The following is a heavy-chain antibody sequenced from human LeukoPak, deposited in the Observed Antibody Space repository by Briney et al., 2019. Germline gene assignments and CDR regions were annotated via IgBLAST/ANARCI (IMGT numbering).Heavy chain of an antibody. CDR2: INWNGGST. CDR1: GFTFDDYG. V-gene: IGHV3-20*04. Sequence: GGSLRLSCAASGFTFDDYGMSWVRQAPGKGLEWVSGINWNGGSTGYADSVKGRFTISRDNAKNSLYLQMNSLRAEDTALYYCARDRSITMIYRDASDIWGQGTMVTVSS. J-gene: IGHJ3*02. CDR3: ARDRSITMIYRDASDI. D-gene: IGHD3-22*01.